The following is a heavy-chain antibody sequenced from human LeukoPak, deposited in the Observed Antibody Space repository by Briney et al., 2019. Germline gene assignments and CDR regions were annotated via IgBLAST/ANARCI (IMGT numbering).Heavy chain of an antibody. D-gene: IGHD3-22*01. CDR1: GFTVSSNY. CDR2: IYSGGST. V-gene: IGHV3-53*01. Sequence: GGSLRLSCAASGFTVSSNYMSWVRQAPGKGLEWGSVIYSGGSTYYADSVKGRFTISRDSSKNTLYLQMHSLRAEDTAVYYCARVFPTQYYYDSSGYLDYWGQGTLVTVSS. CDR3: ARVFPTQYYYDSSGYLDY. J-gene: IGHJ4*02.